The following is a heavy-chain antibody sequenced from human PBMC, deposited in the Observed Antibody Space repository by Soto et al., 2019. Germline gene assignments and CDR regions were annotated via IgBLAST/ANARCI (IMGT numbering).Heavy chain of an antibody. V-gene: IGHV3-48*02. D-gene: IGHD3-16*01. Sequence: EVQLVESGGGLVQPGGSLRLSCAASGFTFSSYVINWLRQAPGKGLEWVSSISISSSARYYADSGRGRFTISRDNAKNSLYLRMNSLRDGDTAVYYCARGGGFFDYWVQGPLVTFSS. CDR3: ARGGGFFDY. CDR1: GFTFSSYV. J-gene: IGHJ4*02. CDR2: ISISSSAR.